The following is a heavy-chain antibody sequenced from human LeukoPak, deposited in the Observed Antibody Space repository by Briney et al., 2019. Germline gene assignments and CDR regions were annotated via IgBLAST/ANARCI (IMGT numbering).Heavy chain of an antibody. V-gene: IGHV1-8*01. J-gene: IGHJ4*02. Sequence: GASVKVSCKTSGYTFTSYDINWVRQATGQGLXXLGWMXPNNGDAXXXXXXXXRXTXTRDTSTNTAYMELSALTSEDTAVYYCARNPPRTGDFNSWGQGALVTVSS. D-gene: IGHD7-27*01. CDR1: GYTFTSYD. CDR3: ARNPPRTGDFNS. CDR2: MXPNNGDA.